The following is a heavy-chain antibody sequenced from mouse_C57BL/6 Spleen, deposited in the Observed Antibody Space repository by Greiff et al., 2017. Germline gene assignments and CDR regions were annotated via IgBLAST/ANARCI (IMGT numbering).Heavy chain of an antibody. D-gene: IGHD2-2*01. J-gene: IGHJ3*01. CDR2: IDPENGDT. CDR1: GFNIKDDY. Sequence: EVQLQQSGAELVRPGASVKLSCTASGFNIKDDYMHWVKQRPEQGLEWIGWIDPENGDTEYASKFQGKATITADTSSNTAYLQLSSLTSEDTAVYYCTTLYYGYGGGCAYWGQGTLVTVSA. V-gene: IGHV14-4*01. CDR3: TTLYYGYGGGCAY.